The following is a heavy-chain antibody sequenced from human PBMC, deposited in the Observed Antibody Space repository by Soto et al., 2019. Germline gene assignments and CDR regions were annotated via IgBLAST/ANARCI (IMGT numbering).Heavy chain of an antibody. Sequence: QVHVVQSGAEVKKPGASVKVSCKSSGYTFTSYHIHWVRQATGQGLEWVGWMNPNSGDTGYAQKFQDRVTMTRNTAISTAYMELSSLRSDAPAVYYCASICPQGVCFDYWGQGTLVTVSS. CDR3: ASICPQGVCFDY. J-gene: IGHJ4*02. D-gene: IGHD2-8*01. V-gene: IGHV1-8*01. CDR1: GYTFTSYH. CDR2: MNPNSGDT.